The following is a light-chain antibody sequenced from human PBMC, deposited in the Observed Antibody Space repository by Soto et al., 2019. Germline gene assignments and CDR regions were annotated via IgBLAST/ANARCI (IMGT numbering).Light chain of an antibody. CDR1: QRITNR. Sequence: DIQMTQSPSSLSVSIGDRVTITCRASQRITNRLNWYQHRPGKAPRLLIYAVSTLESGVPSRFSGSAYGTDFILTISSLQPEDFATHYCQRGYSSPLTIGHGTQVDSK. V-gene: IGKV1-39*01. CDR2: AVS. CDR3: QRGYSSPLT. J-gene: IGKJ1*01.